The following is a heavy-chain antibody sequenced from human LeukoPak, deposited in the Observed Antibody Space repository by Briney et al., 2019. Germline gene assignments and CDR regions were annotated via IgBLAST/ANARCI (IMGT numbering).Heavy chain of an antibody. CDR3: ARDQGYYDSSGYYFGWFDP. V-gene: IGHV3-66*02. J-gene: IGHJ5*02. D-gene: IGHD3-22*01. CDR2: IYSGGST. CDR1: GFTVSSNY. Sequence: PGGSLRLSCAASGFTVSSNYMSWVRQAPGKGLEWVSVIYSGGSTYYADSVKGRFTISRDNSKNTLYLQMNSLRAEDTAVYYCARDQGYYDSSGYYFGWFDPWGQGTLVTVSS.